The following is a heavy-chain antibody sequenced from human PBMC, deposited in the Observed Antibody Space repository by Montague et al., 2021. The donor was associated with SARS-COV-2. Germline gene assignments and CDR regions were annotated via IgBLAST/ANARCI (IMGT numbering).Heavy chain of an antibody. Sequence: SETLSLTCTVSGDSISDYYWSRIRQPPGMGLEWIGYIFRSGATNYNPPLKSRVIISLDTSKSQFSLRLSSVTAADTAMYYCARTSRGSRYFYGVDVWGQGTTVTVSS. CDR1: GDSISDYY. J-gene: IGHJ6*02. CDR2: IFRSGAT. V-gene: IGHV4-59*01. D-gene: IGHD3-10*01. CDR3: ARTSRGSRYFYGVDV.